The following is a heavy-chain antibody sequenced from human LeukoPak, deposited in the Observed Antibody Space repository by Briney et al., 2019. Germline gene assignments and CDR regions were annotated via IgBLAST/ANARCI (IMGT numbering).Heavy chain of an antibody. CDR1: GYTFTSYD. V-gene: IGHV1-2*02. Sequence: ASVKVSCKASGYTFTSYDINWVRQAPGQGLEWMGWINPNSGGTNYAQKFQGRVTMTRDTSISTAYMELSRLRSDDTAVYYCARAHCSGGSCYLRDWFDPWGQGTLVTVSS. D-gene: IGHD2-15*01. CDR3: ARAHCSGGSCYLRDWFDP. CDR2: INPNSGGT. J-gene: IGHJ5*02.